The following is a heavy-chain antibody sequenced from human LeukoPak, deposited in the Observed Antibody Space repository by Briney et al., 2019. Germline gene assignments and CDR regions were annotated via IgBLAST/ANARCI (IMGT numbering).Heavy chain of an antibody. CDR2: IYHSGST. Sequence: SETLSLTCAVSGYSISSGYYWGWIRQPPGKGLEWIGSIYHSGSTYYNPTLKSRVTISVDTSKNQFSLKLSSVTAADTAVYYCASIQHWGQGTLVTVSS. J-gene: IGHJ1*01. V-gene: IGHV4-38-2*01. CDR1: GYSISSGYY. CDR3: ASIQH.